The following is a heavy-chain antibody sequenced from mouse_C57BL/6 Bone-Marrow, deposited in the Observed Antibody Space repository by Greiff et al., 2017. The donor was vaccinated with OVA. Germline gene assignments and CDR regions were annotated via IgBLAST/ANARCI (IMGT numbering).Heavy chain of an antibody. CDR3: ARSNYDFDY. V-gene: IGHV1-54*01. J-gene: IGHJ2*01. D-gene: IGHD2-5*01. CDR2: INPGSGGT. CDR1: GYAFTNYL. Sequence: QVQLQQSGAELVRPGTSVKVSCKASGYAFTNYLIGWVKQRPGQGLEWIGVINPGSGGTNYNEKFKGKATLTADKSSSTAYMQLSSLTSEDSAVYFCARSNYDFDYWGQGTTLTVSS.